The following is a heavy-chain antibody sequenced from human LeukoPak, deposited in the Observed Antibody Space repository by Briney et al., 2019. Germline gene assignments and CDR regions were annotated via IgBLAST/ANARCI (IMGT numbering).Heavy chain of an antibody. CDR2: IYSGGST. V-gene: IGHV3-66*01. Sequence: PVGAPRLSCAASGFTVSSNYMSWVRQAPGKGLEWVSSIYSGGSTYYTDSVKGRFTISRDNSKNTLYLQMNSLRAEDTAVYYCARDLAGYNSFDYWGQGTLVNVSS. CDR3: ARDLAGYNSFDY. CDR1: GFTVSSNY. D-gene: IGHD5-24*01. J-gene: IGHJ4*02.